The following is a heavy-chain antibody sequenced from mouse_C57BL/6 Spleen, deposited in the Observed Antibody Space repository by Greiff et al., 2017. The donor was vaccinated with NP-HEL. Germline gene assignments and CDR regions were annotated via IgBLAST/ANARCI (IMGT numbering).Heavy chain of an antibody. D-gene: IGHD2-14*01. CDR1: GYTFTSYW. V-gene: IGHV1-64*01. CDR3: ARGMGGTRTWFAY. Sequence: QVQLQQPGAELVKPGASVKLSCKASGYTFTSYWMHWVKQRPGQGLEWIGMIHPNSGSTNYNEKFKSKATLTVDKSSSTAYMQLSSLTSEDSAVYYCARGMGGTRTWFAYWGQGTLVTVSA. J-gene: IGHJ3*01. CDR2: IHPNSGST.